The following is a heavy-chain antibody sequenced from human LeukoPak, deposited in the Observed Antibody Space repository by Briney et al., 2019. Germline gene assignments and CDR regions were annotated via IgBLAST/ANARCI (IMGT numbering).Heavy chain of an antibody. Sequence: ASVKVSCKASGYTFTGYYMHWVRQAPGQGLEWMGWINPNSGGTNYAQKFQGRVTMTRDTSISTAYMELSRLRSDDTTVYYCARIAATITPFDYWGQGTLVTVSP. D-gene: IGHD5-12*01. V-gene: IGHV1-2*02. CDR2: INPNSGGT. CDR1: GYTFTGYY. CDR3: ARIAATITPFDY. J-gene: IGHJ4*02.